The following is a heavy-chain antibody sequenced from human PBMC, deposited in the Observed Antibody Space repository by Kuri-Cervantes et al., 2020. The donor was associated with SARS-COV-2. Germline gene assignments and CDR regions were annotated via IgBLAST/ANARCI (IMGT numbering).Heavy chain of an antibody. V-gene: IGHV3-48*01. J-gene: IGHJ5*02. CDR1: GFTFSSSS. Sequence: GGSLRLSCAASGFTFSSSSINWVRQAPGKGLEWVSYISSGSNSIYYADSVKGRFTISRDNSKNSLYLQMNSLRVEDTAVYYCARERGVIPAGLGWFDPWGQGTLVPSPQ. D-gene: IGHD2-2*01. CDR2: ISSGSNSI. CDR3: ARERGVIPAGLGWFDP.